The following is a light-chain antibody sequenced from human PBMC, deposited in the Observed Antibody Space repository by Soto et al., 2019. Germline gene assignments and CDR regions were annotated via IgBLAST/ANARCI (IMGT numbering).Light chain of an antibody. J-gene: IGKJ1*01. CDR2: GSS. V-gene: IGKV3-20*01. CDR1: QSVSSSY. Sequence: EIVLTHSPCTLSFSPGERATLSCRASQSVSSSYLAWYQQKPGQAPRLVMFGSSSRAPGIPDRFSGSGSGTDFTLTISRLEPEDFAVYYCQHYGSSRLWTFGQGTKVDIK. CDR3: QHYGSSRLWT.